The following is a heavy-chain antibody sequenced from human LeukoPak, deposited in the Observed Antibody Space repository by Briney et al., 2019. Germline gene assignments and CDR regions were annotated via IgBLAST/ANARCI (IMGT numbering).Heavy chain of an antibody. D-gene: IGHD3-10*01. CDR3: AKDGGLLWFGELPRTFYYMDV. CDR2: INSDGINT. J-gene: IGHJ6*03. V-gene: IGHV3-74*01. Sequence: GGSLRLSCAASGFTFSNYWMHWVRQAPGKGLVWVSRINSDGINTSYADSVKGRFTISRDNAKNTLNLQMNSLRAEDTAVYYCAKDGGLLWFGELPRTFYYMDVWGKGTTVTVSS. CDR1: GFTFSNYW.